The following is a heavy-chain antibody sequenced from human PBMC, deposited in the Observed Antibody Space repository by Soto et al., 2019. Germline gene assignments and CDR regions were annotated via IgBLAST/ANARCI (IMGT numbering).Heavy chain of an antibody. CDR1: GGTFSSYA. D-gene: IGHD1-26*01. CDR3: AREGRVAVGATGSYYYYYGMDV. V-gene: IGHV1-69*01. Sequence: QVQLVQSGAEVKKPGSSVKVSCKASGGTFSSYAISWVRQAPGQGLEWMGGIIPIFGTANYAQKFQGRVTITADESTSTAYMELSSLRSEDTAVYYCAREGRVAVGATGSYYYYYGMDVWGHGTTVTVSS. CDR2: IIPIFGTA. J-gene: IGHJ6*02.